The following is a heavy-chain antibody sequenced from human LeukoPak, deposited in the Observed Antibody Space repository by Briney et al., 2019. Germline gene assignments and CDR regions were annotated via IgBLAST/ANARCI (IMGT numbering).Heavy chain of an antibody. CDR1: GYTFTSYG. D-gene: IGHD2-15*01. CDR2: ISAYNGNT. CDR3: ARLVPGFVVVVAATVDAFDI. Sequence: ASVEVSCKASGYTFTSYGISWVRQAPGQGLEWMGWISAYNGNTNYAQKLQGRVTMTTDTSTSTAYMELRSLRSDDTAVYYCARLVPGFVVVVAATVDAFDIWGQGTMVTVSS. V-gene: IGHV1-18*01. J-gene: IGHJ3*02.